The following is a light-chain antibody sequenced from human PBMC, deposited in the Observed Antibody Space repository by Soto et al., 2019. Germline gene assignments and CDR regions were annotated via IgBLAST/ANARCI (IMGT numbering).Light chain of an antibody. CDR3: SSYAGSNNLVV. CDR1: SSDVGAYNY. V-gene: IGLV2-8*01. Sequence: QSALIQPASVSGSPGQSITISCTGSSSDVGAYNYVSWYQQHPGKAPKVLIYEVSKRPSGVPDRFSGSKSGNTASLTVSGLQAEDEADYYCSSYAGSNNLVVFGGGTKLTVL. CDR2: EVS. J-gene: IGLJ2*01.